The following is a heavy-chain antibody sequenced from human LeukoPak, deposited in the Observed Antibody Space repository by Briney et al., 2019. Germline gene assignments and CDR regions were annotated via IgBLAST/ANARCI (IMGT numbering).Heavy chain of an antibody. J-gene: IGHJ4*02. V-gene: IGHV3-23*01. D-gene: IGHD1-26*01. CDR1: GFTFSSYA. CDR3: AKDRSSRVPFDY. Sequence: GGSLRLSCAASGFTFSSYAMSWVRQAPGKGLEWVSAISGSGGSTYYADSGKGRFTISRDNSKNTPYLQMNSLRAEDTAVYYCAKDRSSRVPFDYWGQGTLVTVSS. CDR2: ISGSGGST.